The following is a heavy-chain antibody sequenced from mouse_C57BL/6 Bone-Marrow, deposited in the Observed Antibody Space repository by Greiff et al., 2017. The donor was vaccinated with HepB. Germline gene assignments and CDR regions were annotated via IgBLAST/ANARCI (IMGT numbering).Heavy chain of an antibody. CDR3: ARTNYSNPWFAY. Sequence: QVQLKQPGAELVKPGASVKMSCKASGYTFTSYWITWVKQRPGQGLEWIGDIYPGSGSTNYNEKFKSKATLTVDTSSSTAYMQLSSLTSEDSAVYYCARTNYSNPWFAYWGQGTLVTVSA. CDR2: IYPGSGST. CDR1: GYTFTSYW. J-gene: IGHJ3*01. V-gene: IGHV1-55*01. D-gene: IGHD2-5*01.